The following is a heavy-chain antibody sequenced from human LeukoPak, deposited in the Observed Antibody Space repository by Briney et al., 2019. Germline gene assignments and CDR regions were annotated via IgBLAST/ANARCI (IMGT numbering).Heavy chain of an antibody. D-gene: IGHD1-14*01. CDR3: ASQPAGSWFDP. J-gene: IGHJ5*02. CDR2: IYTSGGT. CDR1: GGSIGTYY. V-gene: IGHV4-4*09. Sequence: SETLSLTCTVSGGSIGTYYWSWIRQPPGKGLEWIGYIYTSGGTNYNPSLKSQVTISVDTSKNQFSLRLTSVTAADTAVYYCASQPAGSWFDPWGPGTLVTVSS.